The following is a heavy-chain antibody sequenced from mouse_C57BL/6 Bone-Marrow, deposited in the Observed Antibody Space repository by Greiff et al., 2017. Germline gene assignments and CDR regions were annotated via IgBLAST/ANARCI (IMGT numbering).Heavy chain of an antibody. Sequence: QVQLQQSGAELVRPGASVTLSCKASGYTFTDYEMHWVKQTPVHGLEWIGAIDPETGGTAYNQKFKGKAILTADKSSSTAYMELRSLTSEDSAVYYWTRDRGADGSSYYAMDYWGQGTSVTVSS. V-gene: IGHV1-15*01. D-gene: IGHD1-1*01. CDR1: GYTFTDYE. J-gene: IGHJ4*01. CDR3: TRDRGADGSSYYAMDY. CDR2: IDPETGGT.